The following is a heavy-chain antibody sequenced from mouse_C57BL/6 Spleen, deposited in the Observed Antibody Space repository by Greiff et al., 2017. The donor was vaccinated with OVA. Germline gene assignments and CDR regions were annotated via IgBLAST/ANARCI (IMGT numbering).Heavy chain of an antibody. CDR2: IWSDGST. Sequence: QVQLKESGPGLVAPSQSLSITCTVSGFSLTSYGVHWVRQPPGKGLEWLVVIWSDGSTTYNSALKSRLSISKNNSKSQVFLKMNSLQTDDTAMYCCARHGSSHWYFDVWGTGTTVTVSS. CDR1: GFSLTSYG. D-gene: IGHD1-1*01. V-gene: IGHV2-6-1*01. J-gene: IGHJ1*03. CDR3: ARHGSSHWYFDV.